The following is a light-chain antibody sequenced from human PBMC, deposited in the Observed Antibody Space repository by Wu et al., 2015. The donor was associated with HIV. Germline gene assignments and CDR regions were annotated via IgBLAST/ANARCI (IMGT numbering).Light chain of an antibody. Sequence: EIVLTQSPGTLSLSPGERATLSCRASQSVNSRFLAWYQQKPGQAPRLLMYGTSNRATGIPDRFSGSGSGTDFTLTISNLEPEDFAVYFCQQYGSSPEYSFGQGTKLEIK. J-gene: IGKJ2*03. V-gene: IGKV3-20*01. CDR1: QSVNSRF. CDR3: QQYGSSPEYS. CDR2: GTS.